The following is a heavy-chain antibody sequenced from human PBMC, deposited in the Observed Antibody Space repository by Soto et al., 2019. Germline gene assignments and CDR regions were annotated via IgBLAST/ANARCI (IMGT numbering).Heavy chain of an antibody. V-gene: IGHV3-30-3*01. J-gene: IGHJ4*02. D-gene: IGHD3-22*01. CDR3: ARGITMIVQDY. CDR2: ISYDGSNK. CDR1: GFTFSSYA. Sequence: QVQLVESGGGVVQPGRSLRLSCAASGFTFSSYAMHWVRQAPGKGLEWVAVISYDGSNKYYADSVKGRFTISRDNSKNQLYLQMNSLRAEDTAVYYCARGITMIVQDYWGQGTLVTVSS.